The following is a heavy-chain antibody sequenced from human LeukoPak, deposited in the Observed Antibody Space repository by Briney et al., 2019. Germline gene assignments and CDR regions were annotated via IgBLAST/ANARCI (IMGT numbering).Heavy chain of an antibody. V-gene: IGHV1-18*01. J-gene: IGHJ1*01. CDR2: ISAYNGNT. Sequence: ASVKVSCKASGFPFSDYGISWVRQAPGQGLERMGWISAYNGNTNYAQKFQDRVTMTIDTSTRTAYMELRSLRSDDTAVYYCARDRVSAAGIYFQHWGQGTLVTVSS. CDR1: GFPFSDYG. D-gene: IGHD6-13*01. CDR3: ARDRVSAAGIYFQH.